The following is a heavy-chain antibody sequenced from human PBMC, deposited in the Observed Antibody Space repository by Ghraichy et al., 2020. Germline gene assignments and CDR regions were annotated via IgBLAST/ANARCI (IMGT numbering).Heavy chain of an antibody. V-gene: IGHV1-69*13. CDR2: IIPIFGTA. CDR1: GGTFSSYA. CDR3: ASRRSIVVVPAAIAAPSPHNYYYYMDV. Sequence: SVKVSCKASGGTFSSYAISWVRQAPGQGLEWMGGIIPIFGTANYAQKFQGRVTITADESTSTAYMELSSLRSEDTAVYYCASRRSIVVVPAAIAAPSPHNYYYYMDVWGKGTTVTVSS. J-gene: IGHJ6*03. D-gene: IGHD2-2*01.